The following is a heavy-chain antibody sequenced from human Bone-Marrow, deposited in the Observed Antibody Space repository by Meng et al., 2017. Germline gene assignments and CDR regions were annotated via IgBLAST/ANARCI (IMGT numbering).Heavy chain of an antibody. D-gene: IGHD4-11*01. CDR1: GFTFSSYS. J-gene: IGHJ4*02. V-gene: IGHV3-21*01. CDR2: ISSSSSYI. Sequence: LSLTCAASGFTFSSYSMNWVRQAPGKGLEWVSSISSSSSYIYYADSVKGRFTISRDNAKNSLYLQMNSLRAEDTAVYYCASDPILTYSNYRVQFDYWGQGTLVTVSS. CDR3: ASDPILTYSNYRVQFDY.